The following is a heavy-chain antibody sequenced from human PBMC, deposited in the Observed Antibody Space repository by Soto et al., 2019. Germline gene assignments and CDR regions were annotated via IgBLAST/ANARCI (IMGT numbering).Heavy chain of an antibody. V-gene: IGHV1-3*01. CDR2: IDAGNGNT. Sequence: QVQLVQSGAEVKKPGASVKVSCKASGYTFNSYAIHWVRQAPGQRLEWMGWIDAGNGNTKYSQKFQGRVTITRDTSARTAYMELSSLRSEDTAVYYCAREGRYGDYSDYWGQGTLVTVSS. D-gene: IGHD4-17*01. J-gene: IGHJ4*02. CDR3: AREGRYGDYSDY. CDR1: GYTFNSYA.